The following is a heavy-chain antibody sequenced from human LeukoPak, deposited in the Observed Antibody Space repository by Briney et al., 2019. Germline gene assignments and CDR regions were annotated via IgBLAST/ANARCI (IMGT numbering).Heavy chain of an antibody. J-gene: IGHJ5*02. D-gene: IGHD6-19*01. V-gene: IGHV3-21*01. CDR2: ISSSSSYI. CDR1: GFTFSSYS. Sequence: GGSLRLSCAASGFTFSSYSMNWVRQAPGKGLEWVSSISSSSSYIYYADSVKGRFTISRDNAKNSLYLQMNSLRAEDTAVYYCARDTVAGEGPDWFDPWGQGTLVTVSS. CDR3: ARDTVAGEGPDWFDP.